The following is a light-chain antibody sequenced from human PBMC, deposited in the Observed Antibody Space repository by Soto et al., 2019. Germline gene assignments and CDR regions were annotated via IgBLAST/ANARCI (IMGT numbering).Light chain of an antibody. CDR1: QSISNW. CDR2: KAS. Sequence: DIQMTQSPSTLSASVGDRVTISRRASQSISNWLAWYQQKPGKAPKLLIYKASSLESGVPSRFSGSGSGTEFTLTISSLQPDDFATYYCQEYKTYSYTFGQGTKVDIK. CDR3: QEYKTYSYT. V-gene: IGKV1-5*03. J-gene: IGKJ2*01.